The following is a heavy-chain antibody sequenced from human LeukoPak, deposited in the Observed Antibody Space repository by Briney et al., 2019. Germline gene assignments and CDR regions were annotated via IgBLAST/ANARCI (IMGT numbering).Heavy chain of an antibody. J-gene: IGHJ3*02. V-gene: IGHV3-9*01. CDR1: GFTFDDYA. CDR2: ISWNSGSI. CDR3: AKSEMSQIVLSAFDI. Sequence: GGSLRLSCAATGFTFDDYAMHWVRQAPGKGLEWVSGISWNSGSIGYADSVKGRFTISRDNAKNSLYLQMNSLRAEDTALYYCAKSEMSQIVLSAFDIWGQGTMVTVSS. D-gene: IGHD5/OR15-5a*01.